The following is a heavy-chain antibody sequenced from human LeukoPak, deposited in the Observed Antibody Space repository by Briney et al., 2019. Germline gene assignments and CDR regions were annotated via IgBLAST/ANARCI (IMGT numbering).Heavy chain of an antibody. Sequence: GGSLRLSCAASGFTLCSYGMHWVRQAPCKGLEWVAVISYDGSNKYYADSVKGRFTISRDNSKNTLYLQMNILRAEDTAVYYCAEDSNYDRSVSPGTLFDYWGQGTLVTVSS. D-gene: IGHD3-22*01. CDR3: AEDSNYDRSVSPGTLFDY. CDR1: GFTLCSYG. V-gene: IGHV3-30*18. J-gene: IGHJ4*02. CDR2: ISYDGSNK.